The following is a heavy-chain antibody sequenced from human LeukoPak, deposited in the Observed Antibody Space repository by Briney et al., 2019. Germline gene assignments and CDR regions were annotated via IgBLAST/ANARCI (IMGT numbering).Heavy chain of an antibody. CDR2: INPSGGST. CDR1: GYTFTSYY. Sequence: ASVKVSCKASGYTFTSYYMHWVRQAPGQGLEWMGIINPSGGSTSYAQKFQGRVTMTRDTSTSTVYMELSSLRSEDAAVYYCARVGRVYWFDPWGQGTLVTVSS. J-gene: IGHJ5*02. V-gene: IGHV1-46*01. CDR3: ARVGRVYWFDP. D-gene: IGHD3-10*01.